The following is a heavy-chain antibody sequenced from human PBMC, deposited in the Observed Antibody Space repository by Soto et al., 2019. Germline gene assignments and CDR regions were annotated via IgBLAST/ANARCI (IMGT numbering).Heavy chain of an antibody. CDR3: ARGEDSNYGGSHSPGLFDP. J-gene: IGHJ5*02. CDR2: IIPIFGTA. Sequence: GASVEGSCKASGGTFSSYSISWVRQAPGQGLEWMGGIIPIFGTANYAQKFQGRVTITADESTSTAYMELSSLRSEDTAVYYCARGEDSNYGGSHSPGLFDPWGQGTLVTVSS. V-gene: IGHV1-69*13. D-gene: IGHD4-4*01. CDR1: GGTFSSYS.